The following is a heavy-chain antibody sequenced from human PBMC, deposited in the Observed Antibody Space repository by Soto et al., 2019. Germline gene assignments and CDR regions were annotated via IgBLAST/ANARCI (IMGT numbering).Heavy chain of an antibody. CDR2: IYHSGST. Sequence: SETLSLTCAVSGGSISSGGYSWSWIRRPPGKGLEWIGYIYHSGSTYYNPSLKSRVTISVDRSKNQFSLKLSSVTAADTAVYYCARVEQQAPYNWFDPWGQGTLVTVSS. CDR3: ARVEQQAPYNWFDP. CDR1: GGSISSGGYS. J-gene: IGHJ5*02. V-gene: IGHV4-30-2*01. D-gene: IGHD6-13*01.